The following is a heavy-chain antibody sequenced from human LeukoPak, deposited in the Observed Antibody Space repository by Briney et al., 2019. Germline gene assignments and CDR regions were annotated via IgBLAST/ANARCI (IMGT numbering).Heavy chain of an antibody. CDR1: GGTISSSSYY. D-gene: IGHD2-15*01. V-gene: IGHV4-61*05. Sequence: PSETLSLTCTVSGGTISSSSYYWGWIRQPPGKGLEWIGYIYYSGSTNYNPSLKSRVTISVDTSKNQFSLKLSSVTAADTAVYYCASGGSTLGYYYYMDVWGKGTTVTVSS. J-gene: IGHJ6*03. CDR3: ASGGSTLGYYYYMDV. CDR2: IYYSGST.